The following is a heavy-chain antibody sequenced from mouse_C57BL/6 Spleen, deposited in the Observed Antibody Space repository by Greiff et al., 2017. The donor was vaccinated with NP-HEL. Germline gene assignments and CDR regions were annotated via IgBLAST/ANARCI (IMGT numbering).Heavy chain of an antibody. CDR3: ARGHYYGSSTGAMDY. Sequence: EVKLMESGPGMVKPSQSLSLTCTVTGYSITSGYDWHWIRHFPGNKLEWMGYISYSGSTNYNPSLKSRISITHDTSKNHFFLKLNSVTTEDTATYYCARGHYYGSSTGAMDYWGQGTSVTVSS. CDR2: ISYSGST. D-gene: IGHD1-1*01. J-gene: IGHJ4*01. CDR1: GYSITSGYD. V-gene: IGHV3-1*01.